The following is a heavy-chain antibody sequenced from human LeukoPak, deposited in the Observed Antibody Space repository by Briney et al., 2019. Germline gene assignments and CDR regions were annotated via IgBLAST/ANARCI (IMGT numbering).Heavy chain of an antibody. CDR1: GGSINTYS. J-gene: IGHJ4*02. Sequence: SETPSLTCTASGGSINTYSWNWIRQSPEKGLEWIGYISHSGRTNYNPSLKSRVTISEDTSKNQFSLNLGSVTAADTAVYYCAREVAHGYNQRYFDYWGQGILVTVSS. CDR3: AREVAHGYNQRYFDY. CDR2: ISHSGRT. V-gene: IGHV4-59*01. D-gene: IGHD5-24*01.